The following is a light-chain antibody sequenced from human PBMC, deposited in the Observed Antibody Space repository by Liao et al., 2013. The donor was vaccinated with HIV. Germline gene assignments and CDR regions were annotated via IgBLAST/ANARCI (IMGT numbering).Light chain of an antibody. Sequence: SYELTQPPSVSVAPGKTARITCGGNNIGDKSVHWYQKRPGRAPMVVIYNDGDRPSGIPERFSGSNSGNTATLTIIRVEAGDEADYYCQAWDSSTGVFGGGTKLTVL. CDR1: NIGDKS. V-gene: IGLV3-21*01. CDR3: QAWDSSTGV. J-gene: IGLJ2*01. CDR2: NDG.